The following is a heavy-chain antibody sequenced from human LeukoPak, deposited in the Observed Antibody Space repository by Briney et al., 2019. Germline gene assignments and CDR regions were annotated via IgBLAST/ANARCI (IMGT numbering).Heavy chain of an antibody. J-gene: IGHJ4*02. CDR1: GYSISSGYY. Sequence: PSETLSLTCTVSGYSISSGYYWGWIRQPPGKGLEWIVSIYHSGSSYYNPSLKSRVTISVDTSKNQFSLKLSSVTAADTAAYYCARSPFAYYYDSSGYFRPYFDYWGQGTLVTVSS. CDR2: IYHSGSS. V-gene: IGHV4-38-2*02. D-gene: IGHD3-22*01. CDR3: ARSPFAYYYDSSGYFRPYFDY.